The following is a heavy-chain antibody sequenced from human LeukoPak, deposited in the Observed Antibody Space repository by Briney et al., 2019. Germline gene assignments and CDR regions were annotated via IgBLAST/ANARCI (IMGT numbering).Heavy chain of an antibody. J-gene: IGHJ4*02. V-gene: IGHV3-20*04. Sequence: PGGSLRLSCAASGFTFDDYGMSWVRQAPGKGLEWVSDINWNGGSIDYADSVKGRFTISRDNAKNFLYLQMNSLRAGDTAVYYCVKDPRYSYGSWGQGTLVTVSS. CDR1: GFTFDDYG. D-gene: IGHD5-18*01. CDR3: VKDPRYSYGS. CDR2: INWNGGSI.